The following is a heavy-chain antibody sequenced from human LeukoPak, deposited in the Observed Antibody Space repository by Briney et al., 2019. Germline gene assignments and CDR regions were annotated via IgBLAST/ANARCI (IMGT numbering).Heavy chain of an antibody. CDR1: GGTFSSYA. V-gene: IGHV1-69*05. D-gene: IGHD3-22*01. CDR2: IIPIFGTA. CDR3: ARAPGYYDSSGHYTLYYFDY. J-gene: IGHJ4*02. Sequence: SVKVSCKASGGTFSSYAISWVRQAPGQGLEWMGGIIPIFGTANYAQKFQGRVTITTDESTSTAYMELSSLRSEDTAVYYCARAPGYYDSSGHYTLYYFDYWGQGTLVTVSS.